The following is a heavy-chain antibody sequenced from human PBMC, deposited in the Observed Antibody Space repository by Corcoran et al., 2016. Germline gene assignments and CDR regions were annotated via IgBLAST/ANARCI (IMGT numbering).Heavy chain of an antibody. CDR1: GGSISSYY. V-gene: IGHV4-59*01. J-gene: IGHJ6*02. CDR3: AGDWQLGYYYSGMDV. Sequence: QVQLQESGPGLVKPSETLSLTCTVSGGSISSYYWSWIRQPPGQGLEWIGYIYYSGSTNYNPSLKSRVTISVETSKNQFPLNLSSVTAADTAVYYCAGDWQLGYYYSGMDVWGHGTTVTVSS. CDR2: IYYSGST. D-gene: IGHD6-13*01.